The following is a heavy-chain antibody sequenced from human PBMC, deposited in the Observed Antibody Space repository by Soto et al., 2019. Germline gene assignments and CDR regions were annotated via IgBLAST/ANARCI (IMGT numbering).Heavy chain of an antibody. D-gene: IGHD3-22*01. CDR1: GFTFSSYA. Sequence: GSLRLSCAASGFTFSSYAMSWVRQAPGKGLEWVSVISGSDDSTYYADSVKGRFTISRDNSKNTLYLQMNSLRAEDTAVYYCARADYYDSSGYYYGWWGAFDIWGQGTMVTVSS. CDR2: ISGSDDST. J-gene: IGHJ3*02. V-gene: IGHV3-23*01. CDR3: ARADYYDSSGYYYGWWGAFDI.